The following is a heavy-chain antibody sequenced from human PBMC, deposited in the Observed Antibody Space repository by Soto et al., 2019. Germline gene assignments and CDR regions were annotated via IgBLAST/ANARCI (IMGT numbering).Heavy chain of an antibody. Sequence: SETLSLTCTVSGDSISSGDYYWSWIRQPPGKGLEWIGNIYYTGSTYYNPSLKSRVTISVDTSKNQFSLKLSSVTAADTAVYYCMLGSGWKDFDYWGQGTLVTVSS. V-gene: IGHV4-39*01. J-gene: IGHJ4*02. D-gene: IGHD3-22*01. CDR3: MLGSGWKDFDY. CDR2: IYYTGST. CDR1: GDSISSGDYY.